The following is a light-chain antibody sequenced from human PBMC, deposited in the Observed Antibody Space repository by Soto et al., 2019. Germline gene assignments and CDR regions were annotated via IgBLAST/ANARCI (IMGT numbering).Light chain of an antibody. J-gene: IGKJ1*01. Sequence: AIQMTQSPSSLSASVGDRVTITCRASQDIRSELAWYQQKPGKAPILLIYAASTLQSGVPSRLSGSGSGADFTLTISSLQPEDFATYYCLHDYNYPRTFGPGTKVEIK. CDR2: AAS. CDR1: QDIRSE. V-gene: IGKV1-6*01. CDR3: LHDYNYPRT.